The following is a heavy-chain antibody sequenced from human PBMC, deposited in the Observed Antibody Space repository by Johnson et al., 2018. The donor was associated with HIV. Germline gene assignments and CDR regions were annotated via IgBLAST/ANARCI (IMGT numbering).Heavy chain of an antibody. Sequence: VQLVESGGGLVQPGGSLRLSCAASGFTVSSNYMSWVRQAPGQGLEWVSVIYSGGSTYYADSVKGRFTISRENSKNTLYLQMNSLRAEDTAVYYCAKDAYDYGDYGAFDSWGQGTMVTVSS. J-gene: IGHJ3*02. CDR1: GFTVSSNY. CDR3: AKDAYDYGDYGAFDS. CDR2: IYSGGST. D-gene: IGHD4-17*01. V-gene: IGHV3-66*02.